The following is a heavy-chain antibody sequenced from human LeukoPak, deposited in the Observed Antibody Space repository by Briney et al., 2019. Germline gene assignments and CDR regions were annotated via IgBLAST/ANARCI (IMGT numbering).Heavy chain of an antibody. CDR1: GFTFSSYE. V-gene: IGHV3-48*03. CDR3: ARGAWVQNFDY. D-gene: IGHD1-1*01. CDR2: ISSSGSTI. J-gene: IGHJ4*02. Sequence: PGGSLRLSCAASGFTFSSYEMNWVRQAPGKGLEWVSYISSSGSTIYYADSVKGRFTISRDNAKNSLYLQMNSLRAEDTAVYYCARGAWVQNFDYWGQGTLVTVSS.